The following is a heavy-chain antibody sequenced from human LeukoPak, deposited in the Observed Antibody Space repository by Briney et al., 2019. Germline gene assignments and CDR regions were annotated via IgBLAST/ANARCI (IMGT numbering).Heavy chain of an antibody. J-gene: IGHJ4*02. CDR1: GFTFSSYG. CDR2: ISYDGSNK. V-gene: IGHV3-30*18. CDR3: AKERPSSGYFDYFDY. Sequence: GGSLRLSCAASGFTFSSYGMHWVRQAPGKGLEWVAVISYDGSNKYYAVSVKGRFTISRDNSKNTLYLQMNSLRAEDTAVYYCAKERPSSGYFDYFDYWGQGTLVTVSS. D-gene: IGHD3-22*01.